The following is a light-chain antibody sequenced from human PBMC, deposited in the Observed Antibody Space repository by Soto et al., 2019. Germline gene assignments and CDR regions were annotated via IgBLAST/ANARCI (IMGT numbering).Light chain of an antibody. Sequence: EIVLTQSPATLSLSPGERATLSCRASQSVSNYLAWYQQKPGQAPRLLIYGASNRATGIPARFTGSGSGTDFTLTSTRLEPYDFAVYYCQHRGEWPRTFGQGNKLEIK. V-gene: IGKV3-11*01. CDR3: QHRGEWPRT. CDR2: GAS. CDR1: QSVSNY. J-gene: IGKJ2*01.